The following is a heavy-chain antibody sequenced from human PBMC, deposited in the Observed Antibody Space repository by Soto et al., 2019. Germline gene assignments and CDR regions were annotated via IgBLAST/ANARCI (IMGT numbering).Heavy chain of an antibody. J-gene: IGHJ5*02. CDR1: GYTLTSDG. D-gene: IGHD4-4*01. Sequence: SVTVSCKASGYTLTSDGIIWVRQAPGQGLEWMGGIIPNNGKTNYAQKLQGRVTITADESTSTAYMELSSLRSEDTAVYYCARDRAHYTADWFDPWGQGTLVTVSS. V-gene: IGHV1-69*13. CDR3: ARDRAHYTADWFDP. CDR2: IIPNNGKT.